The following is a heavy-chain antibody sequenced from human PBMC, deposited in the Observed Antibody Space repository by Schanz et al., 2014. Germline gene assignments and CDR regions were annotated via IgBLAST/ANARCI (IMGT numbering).Heavy chain of an antibody. V-gene: IGHV3-23*04. CDR2: LSGSGAGT. Sequence: VHLVESGGGVVQPGRSLRLSCAASGFTFSRYGMHWVRQAPGKGLEWVSTLSGSGAGTFYADSVKGRFTISRDNSENTLYLQMNSLRAEDTAVYYCAKAGSGWSTAGYYYWGQGTLVAVSS. CDR1: GFTFSRYG. D-gene: IGHD6-19*01. J-gene: IGHJ4*02. CDR3: AKAGSGWSTAGYYY.